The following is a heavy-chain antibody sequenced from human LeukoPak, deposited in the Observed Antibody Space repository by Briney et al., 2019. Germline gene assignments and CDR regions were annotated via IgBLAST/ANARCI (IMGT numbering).Heavy chain of an antibody. D-gene: IGHD3-3*01. Sequence: ASVKVSCKASGYTFTSYYMHWVRQAPGKGLEWMGGFDPEDGETIYAQKFQGRVTMTEDTSTDTAYMELSSLRSEDTAVYYCNVLRFLEWSTADYWGQGTLVTVSS. CDR1: GYTFTSYY. J-gene: IGHJ4*02. V-gene: IGHV1-24*01. CDR2: FDPEDGET. CDR3: NVLRFLEWSTADY.